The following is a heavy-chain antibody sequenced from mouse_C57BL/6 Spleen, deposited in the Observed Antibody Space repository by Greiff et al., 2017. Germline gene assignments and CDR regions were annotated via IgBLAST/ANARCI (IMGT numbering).Heavy chain of an antibody. CDR1: GFTFSDYY. CDR3: ARHWDAHYFDY. D-gene: IGHD4-1*01. J-gene: IGHJ2*01. V-gene: IGHV5-16*01. CDR2: INYDGSST. Sequence: EVKLVESEGGLVQPGSSMKLSCTASGFTFSDYYMAWVRQVPEKGLEWVANINYDGSSTYYLDSLKSRFSISRDNAKNILYLQMSSLKSEDTATYYCARHWDAHYFDYWGQGTTLTVSS.